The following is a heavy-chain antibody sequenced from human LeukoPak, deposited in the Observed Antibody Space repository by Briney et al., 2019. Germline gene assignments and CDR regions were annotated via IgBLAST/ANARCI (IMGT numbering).Heavy chain of an antibody. CDR3: AKDRRIAAAVFYY. D-gene: IGHD6-13*01. CDR2: IRYDGSNK. CDR1: GFTFSSYG. J-gene: IGHJ4*02. Sequence: GGSLRLSCAASGFTFSSYGMHWVRQAPGKGLEWVAFIRYDGSNKYYADSVKGRFTISRDNSKNTLYLQMNSLRAEDTAVYYCAKDRRIAAAVFYYWGQGTLVTVSS. V-gene: IGHV3-30*02.